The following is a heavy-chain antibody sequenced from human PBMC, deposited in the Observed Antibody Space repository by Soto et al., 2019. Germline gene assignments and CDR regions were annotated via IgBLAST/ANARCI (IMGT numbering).Heavy chain of an antibody. V-gene: IGHV4-59*01. D-gene: IGHD1-1*01. Sequence: SETLSLTCTVSGGSISSYYWSWIRQPPGKGLDWIVYIYYNGNTNYNPSLKSRVTISVDTSRNQFSLELTSVTAADTAVYYCAVESFARFDPWGQGILVTVSS. J-gene: IGHJ5*02. CDR1: GGSISSYY. CDR3: AVESFARFDP. CDR2: IYYNGNT.